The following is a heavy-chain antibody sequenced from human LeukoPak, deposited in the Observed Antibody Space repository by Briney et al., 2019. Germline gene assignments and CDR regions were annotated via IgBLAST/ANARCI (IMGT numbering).Heavy chain of an antibody. CDR1: GYTFTSYY. CDR2: IIPILGIA. CDR3: ARGHAGYDSDY. Sequence: ASVKVSCKASGYTFTSYYMHWVRQAPGQGLEWMGRIIPILGIANYAQKFQGRVTITADKSTSTAYMELSSLRSEDTAVYYCARGHAGYDSDYWGQGTLVTVSS. J-gene: IGHJ4*02. V-gene: IGHV1-69*04. D-gene: IGHD5-12*01.